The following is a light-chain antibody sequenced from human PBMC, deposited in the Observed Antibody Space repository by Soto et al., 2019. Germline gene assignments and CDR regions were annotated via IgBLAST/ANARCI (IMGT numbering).Light chain of an antibody. CDR1: QSVSSSY. J-gene: IGKJ1*01. Sequence: EVVLTQSPGILSLSPGERATLSCRASQSVSSSYLAWHQQRPGQAPRLLIYGASSRATGIPDRFSGSGSGTDFTLTISRLEPEEFAVYYCQQYGRSSGTFGQGTKVEIK. CDR2: GAS. V-gene: IGKV3-20*01. CDR3: QQYGRSSGT.